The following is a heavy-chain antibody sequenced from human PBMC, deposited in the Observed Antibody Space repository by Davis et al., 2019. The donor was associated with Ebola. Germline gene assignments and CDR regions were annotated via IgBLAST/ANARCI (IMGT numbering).Heavy chain of an antibody. CDR3: ARDTWYSGDDNGGD. D-gene: IGHD1-26*01. CDR1: GFSFSSYG. CDR2: IWYDGSKK. Sequence: GGSLRLSCAASGFSFSSYGMHWVRQAPGKGLEWVAVIWYDGSKKYYADSVKGRFTVSRDNSRNILYLQMNSLRAEDTAVYYCARDTWYSGDDNGGDWGQGTLVTVSS. V-gene: IGHV3-33*01. J-gene: IGHJ4*02.